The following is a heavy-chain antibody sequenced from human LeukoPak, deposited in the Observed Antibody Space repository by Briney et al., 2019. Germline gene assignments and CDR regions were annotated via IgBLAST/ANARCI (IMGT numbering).Heavy chain of an antibody. V-gene: IGHV3-7*05. CDR2: IKGDGSEK. CDR3: AKGRFYGSGNSATDY. J-gene: IGHJ4*02. D-gene: IGHD3-10*01. CDR1: GFTFSSYW. Sequence: PGGSLRLSCAASGFTFSSYWMSWVRQAPGKGLEWVANIKGDGSEKYYVDSVKGRFTISRDNSKNTLYLQMNSLRAEDTAVYYCAKGRFYGSGNSATDYWGQGTLVTVSS.